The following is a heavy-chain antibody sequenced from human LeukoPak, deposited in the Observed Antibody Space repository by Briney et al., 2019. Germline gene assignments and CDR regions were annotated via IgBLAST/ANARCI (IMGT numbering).Heavy chain of an antibody. CDR3: ARAWDFDWNHYYFDY. CDR1: GGSISSGDYY. Sequence: SQTLSLTCTVSGGSISSGDYYWSWIRQPPGKGLEWIGYIYYSGNTYYNPSLKSRVTMSVDTSKNQFSLKVSSVTAADTAVYYRARAWDFDWNHYYFDYWGQGTLVTVSS. CDR2: IYYSGNT. D-gene: IGHD3-9*01. J-gene: IGHJ4*02. V-gene: IGHV4-30-4*01.